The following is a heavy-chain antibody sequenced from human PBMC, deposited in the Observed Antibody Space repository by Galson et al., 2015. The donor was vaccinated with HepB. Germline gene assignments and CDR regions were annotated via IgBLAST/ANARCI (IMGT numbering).Heavy chain of an antibody. CDR2: IYTSGST. CDR3: ARSPTAYYYDSSGPFDP. D-gene: IGHD3-22*01. J-gene: IGHJ5*02. V-gene: IGHV4-61*02. Sequence: SLTCTVSGGSISSGSYYWSWIRQPAGKGLEWIGRIYTSGSTNYNPSLKSRVTMSVDTSKNQFSLKLSSVTAADTAVYYCARSPTAYYYDSSGPFDPWGQGTLVTVSS. CDR1: GGSISSGSYY.